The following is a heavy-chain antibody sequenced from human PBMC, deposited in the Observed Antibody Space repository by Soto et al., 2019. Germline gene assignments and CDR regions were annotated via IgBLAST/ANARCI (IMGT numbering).Heavy chain of an antibody. CDR1: GFTFSSYA. CDR3: AKAFSWYDY. J-gene: IGHJ4*02. D-gene: IGHD6-13*01. CDR2: ISGSGGST. Sequence: VGSLRLSCAASGFTFSSYAMNWVRQAPGKGLEWVSGISGSGGSTYYADSVKGRFAISRDNSKNTLYLQMSSLRAEDKAVYYCAKAFSWYDYWGQGTLVTVSS. V-gene: IGHV3-23*01.